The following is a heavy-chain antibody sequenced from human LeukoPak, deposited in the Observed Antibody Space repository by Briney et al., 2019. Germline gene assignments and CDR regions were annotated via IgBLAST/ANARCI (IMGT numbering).Heavy chain of an antibody. Sequence: SETLSLTRAVYGGSFSGYYWSWIRQPPGKGLEWIGEINHSGSTNYNPSLKSRVTISVDTSKNQFSLKLSSVTAADTAVYYCARDPVRGVSSYYFDYWGQGTLVTVSS. CDR2: INHSGST. V-gene: IGHV4-34*01. CDR3: ARDPVRGVSSYYFDY. J-gene: IGHJ4*02. D-gene: IGHD3-10*01. CDR1: GGSFSGYY.